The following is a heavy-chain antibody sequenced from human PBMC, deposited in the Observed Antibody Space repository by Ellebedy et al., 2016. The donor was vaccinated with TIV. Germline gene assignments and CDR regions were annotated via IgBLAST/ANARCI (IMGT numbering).Heavy chain of an antibody. V-gene: IGHV3-53*01. CDR2: IYSGGST. D-gene: IGHD2/OR15-2a*01. CDR3: ARGQLSGGGFDD. J-gene: IGHJ4*02. Sequence: GGSLRLXXAASGFTVSSNYMSWVRQAPGKGLEWVSVIYSGGSTYYADSVKGRFTVSRDDSRNTLHLQMSSLRAEDAAMYYCARGQLSGGGFDDWGQGTLVTVSS. CDR1: GFTVSSNY.